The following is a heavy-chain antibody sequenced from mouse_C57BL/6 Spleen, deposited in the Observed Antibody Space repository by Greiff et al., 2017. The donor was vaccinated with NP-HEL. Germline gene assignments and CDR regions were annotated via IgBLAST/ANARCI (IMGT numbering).Heavy chain of an antibody. CDR1: GYTFTDYY. D-gene: IGHD1-1*01. Sequence: QVQLQQSGAELVRPGASVKLSCKASGYTFTDYYINWVKQRPGQGLEWIARIYPGSGNTYYNEKFKGKATLTAEKSSSTAYMQLSSLTSEDSAVYFCASPPYYYGSSYAMDYWGQGTSVTVSS. CDR2: IYPGSGNT. V-gene: IGHV1-76*01. CDR3: ASPPYYYGSSYAMDY. J-gene: IGHJ4*01.